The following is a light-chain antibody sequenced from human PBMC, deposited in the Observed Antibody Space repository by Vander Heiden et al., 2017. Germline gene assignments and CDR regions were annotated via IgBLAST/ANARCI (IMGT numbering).Light chain of an antibody. Sequence: EIVMTQSPATLSVSPGERATLSCRASQSVSSNLAWYQQKPGPAPRLLIYGASTRAPCIPARFSGSGSGTEFTLTISSLQSEDFAVYYCQQYNNWPMYTFGQGTKLEIK. V-gene: IGKV3-15*01. J-gene: IGKJ2*01. CDR2: GAS. CDR3: QQYNNWPMYT. CDR1: QSVSSN.